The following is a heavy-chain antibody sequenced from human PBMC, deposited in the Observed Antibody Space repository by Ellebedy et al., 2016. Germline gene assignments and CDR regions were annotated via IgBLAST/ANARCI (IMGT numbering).Heavy chain of an antibody. J-gene: IGHJ6*02. V-gene: IGHV3-64D*06. CDR3: VRARYSGYGPPTYYGMDV. CDR1: GFTFSSYA. CDR2: ISSNGGST. D-gene: IGHD5-12*01. Sequence: GESLKISXSASGFTFSSYAMHWVRQAPGKGLEYVSAISSNGGSTYYADSVKGRFTISRDNSKNTLYLQMSSLRAEDTAVYYCVRARYSGYGPPTYYGMDVWGQGTTVTVSS.